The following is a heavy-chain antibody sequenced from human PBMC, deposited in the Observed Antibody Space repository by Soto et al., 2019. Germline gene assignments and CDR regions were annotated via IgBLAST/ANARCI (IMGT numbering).Heavy chain of an antibody. CDR1: GFTFSSYG. J-gene: IGHJ5*02. Sequence: PGGSLRLSCAASGFTFSSYGMHWVRQAPGKGLEWVAVIWYDGSNKYFADSVKGRFTISRDYSKNTLYLQMNSLRAEDTAVYYCARASLRYFDWFPGNWFDPWGQGTLVTVSS. V-gene: IGHV3-33*01. CDR3: ARASLRYFDWFPGNWFDP. CDR2: IWYDGSNK. D-gene: IGHD3-9*01.